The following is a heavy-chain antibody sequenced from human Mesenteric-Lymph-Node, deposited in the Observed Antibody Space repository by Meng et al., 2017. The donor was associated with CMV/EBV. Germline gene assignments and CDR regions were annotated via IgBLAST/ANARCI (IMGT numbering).Heavy chain of an antibody. V-gene: IGHV3-53*01. CDR2: IYSGGST. J-gene: IGHJ4*02. CDR1: GFTVSSNY. CDR3: AKGWNYDFWSGYSLFDY. Sequence: GESLKISCAASGFTVSSNYMTWVRQAPGKGLEWVSVIYSGGSTYYADSVKGRFTISRDNSKNTLYLQMNSLRAEDAAVYYCAKGWNYDFWSGYSLFDYWGQGTLVTVSS. D-gene: IGHD3-3*01.